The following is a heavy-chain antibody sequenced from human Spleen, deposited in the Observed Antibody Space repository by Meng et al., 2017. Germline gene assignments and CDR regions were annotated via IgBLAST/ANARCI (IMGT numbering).Heavy chain of an antibody. CDR1: GFTFSTYP. CDR2: IGRSSDNI. D-gene: IGHD3-3*01. V-gene: IGHV3-NL1*01. J-gene: IGHJ4*02. CDR3: TTDLGDF. Sequence: QVQLVESGGGVVQPGRSLRLSCAASGFTFSTYPMHWVRQAPGKGLEWVAGIGRSSDNIKYADSVKGRFSISRDNSKNALYLQMNSLKTEDAAVYYCTTDLGDFWGQGTLVTVSS.